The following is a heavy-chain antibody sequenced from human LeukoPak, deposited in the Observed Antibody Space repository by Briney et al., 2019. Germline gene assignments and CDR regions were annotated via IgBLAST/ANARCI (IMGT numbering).Heavy chain of an antibody. CDR1: GGTFSSYA. D-gene: IGHD3-22*01. J-gene: IGHJ4*02. Sequence: SVKVSCKASGGTFSSYAISWVRQAPGQGLEWMGRIIPVFGTANYAQKFQGRVTITTDESTSTAYMELSSLRSEDTAVYYCARDPDYYESSGYYDYWGQGTLVTVSS. CDR2: IIPVFGTA. CDR3: ARDPDYYESSGYYDY. V-gene: IGHV1-69*05.